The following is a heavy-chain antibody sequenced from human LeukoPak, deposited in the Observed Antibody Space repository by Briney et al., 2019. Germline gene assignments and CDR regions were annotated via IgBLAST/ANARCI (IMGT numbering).Heavy chain of an antibody. V-gene: IGHV3-21*01. Sequence: GGSLRLSCAASGFTFSRYSLNWVRQAPGKGLEWVSSIATSSSYIYYADSVKGRFTISRDNARNSLYLHMNSLRAEDTAVYYCARDLGGYSYGSHFDYWGQGTLVTVSS. CDR3: ARDLGGYSYGSHFDY. CDR1: GFTFSRYS. J-gene: IGHJ4*02. CDR2: IATSSSYI. D-gene: IGHD5-18*01.